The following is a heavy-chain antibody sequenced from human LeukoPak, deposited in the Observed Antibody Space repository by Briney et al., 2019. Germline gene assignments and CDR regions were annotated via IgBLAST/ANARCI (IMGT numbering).Heavy chain of an antibody. Sequence: ASVKVSCKASGYTFTGYYMHWVRQAPGQGLEWMGWINPNSGGTNYAQKFQGRVTMTSDTSISTAYMELSRLRSDDTAVYYCARDLSPYYGSGSWDYWGQGTLVTVSS. CDR2: INPNSGGT. D-gene: IGHD3-10*01. V-gene: IGHV1-2*02. CDR3: ARDLSPYYGSGSWDY. J-gene: IGHJ4*02. CDR1: GYTFTGYY.